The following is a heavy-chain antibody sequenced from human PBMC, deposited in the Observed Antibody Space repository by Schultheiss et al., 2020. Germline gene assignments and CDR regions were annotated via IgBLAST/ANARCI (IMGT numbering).Heavy chain of an antibody. V-gene: IGHV4-34*01. CDR2: LNHSGST. CDR1: GGSFSGYY. D-gene: IGHD2-15*01. Sequence: SHTLSLTCAVYGGSFSGYYWTWFRQPPGKGLEWIGELNHSGSTTYSPSLKSRVTISVDVSKTPFSLNLTSLTAADTAVYHCASVVGDWGQGTLVTVSS. J-gene: IGHJ4*02. CDR3: ASVVGD.